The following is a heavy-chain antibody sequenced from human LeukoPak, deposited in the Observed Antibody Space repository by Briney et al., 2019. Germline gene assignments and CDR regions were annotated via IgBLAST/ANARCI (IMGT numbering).Heavy chain of an antibody. V-gene: IGHV3-7*01. CDR3: ALNSGYYRLDS. D-gene: IGHD5-12*01. CDR1: GFTFSNVW. CDR2: ISHDESHR. J-gene: IGHJ4*02. Sequence: GGSLRLSCAASGFTFSNVWMTWVRQVPGKGLEGVATISHDESHRHYADSVRGRFTISRDNAEKSLYLQMKSLRADDTAMYYCALNSGYYRLDSWGQSTLVIVSS.